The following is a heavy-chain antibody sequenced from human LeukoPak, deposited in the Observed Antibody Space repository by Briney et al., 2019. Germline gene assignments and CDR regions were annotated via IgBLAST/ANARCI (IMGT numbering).Heavy chain of an antibody. J-gene: IGHJ3*02. CDR1: GFTFSSCP. CDR3: ARVWAAVAGRGAFDI. CDR2: IKQDGSEK. Sequence: TGGSLRLSCAASGFTFSSCPMHWVRQAPGKGLEWVANIKQDGSEKYYVDSVKGRFTISRDNAKNSLYLQMNSLRAEDTAVYYCARVWAAVAGRGAFDIWGQGTMVTVSS. D-gene: IGHD6-19*01. V-gene: IGHV3-7*01.